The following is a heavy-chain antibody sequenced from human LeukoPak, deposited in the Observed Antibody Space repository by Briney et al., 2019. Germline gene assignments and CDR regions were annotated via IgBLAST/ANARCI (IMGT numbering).Heavy chain of an antibody. J-gene: IGHJ6*02. CDR2: ISCDGSNK. V-gene: IGHV3-30*18. Sequence: GGSLRLSCAASGFTFSSYGMHWVRQAPGKGLEWVAVISCDGSNKYYADSVKGRFTISRDNSKNTLYLQMNSLRAEDTAAYYCAKDLCDSSPGLIYYYGMDVWGQGTTVTVSS. CDR1: GFTFSSYG. D-gene: IGHD3-22*01. CDR3: AKDLCDSSPGLIYYYGMDV.